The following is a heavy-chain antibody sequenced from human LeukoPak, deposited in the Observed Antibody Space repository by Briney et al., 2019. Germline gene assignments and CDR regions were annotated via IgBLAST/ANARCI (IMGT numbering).Heavy chain of an antibody. J-gene: IGHJ4*02. D-gene: IGHD3-10*01. Sequence: GGSLRLSCAASGFTFSSCWMSWVRQAPGKGLEWVANIKQDGSEKYYVDSVKGRFTISRDNAKNSLYLQMNSLRAEDTAVYYCARAPGFWFGEFFDYWGQGTLVAVSS. CDR2: IKQDGSEK. CDR3: ARAPGFWFGEFFDY. CDR1: GFTFSSCW. V-gene: IGHV3-7*03.